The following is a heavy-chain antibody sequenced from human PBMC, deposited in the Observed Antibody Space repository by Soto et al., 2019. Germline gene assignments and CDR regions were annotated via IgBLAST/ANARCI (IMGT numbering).Heavy chain of an antibody. CDR1: GGTFSSYA. CDR3: ARRVGYSYGFDYYYYGMDV. D-gene: IGHD5-18*01. V-gene: IGHV1-69*06. Sequence: SVKVSCKXSGGTFSSYAISWVRQAPGQGLEWMGGIIPIFGTANYAQKFQGRVTITADKSTSTAYMELSSLRSEDTAVYYCARRVGYSYGFDYYYYGMDVWGQGTTVTVSS. J-gene: IGHJ6*02. CDR2: IIPIFGTA.